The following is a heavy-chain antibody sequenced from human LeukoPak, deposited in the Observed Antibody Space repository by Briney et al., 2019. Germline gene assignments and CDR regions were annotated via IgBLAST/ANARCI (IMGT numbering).Heavy chain of an antibody. CDR1: GYTFTGCF. CDR2: IDPNSDNI. V-gene: IGHV1-2*02. D-gene: IGHD5-18*01. CDR3: AWSAYNYGYVYFDH. J-gene: IGHJ4*02. Sequence: GASVKVSCKASGYTFTGCFIHYVRQAPGQGLEWMGWIDPNSDNIRYSETFKDRVTMTRDTSTNTAYMELSWLRSDDTAVYYCAWSAYNYGYVYFDHWGQGTLVIVSS.